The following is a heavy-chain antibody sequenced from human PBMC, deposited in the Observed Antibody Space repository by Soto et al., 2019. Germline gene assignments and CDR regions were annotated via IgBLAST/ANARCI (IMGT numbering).Heavy chain of an antibody. Sequence: GGSLRLSCVASGFTFSTFAMSWVRQAPGKGLEWVSGISGGGGSTYYVDSVKGRFTISRDDSKNILYLHMTSLSAEDTAVYYCAKIYCSATNCPFDYCGQGTVVTVS. J-gene: IGHJ4*02. CDR3: AKIYCSATNCPFDY. D-gene: IGHD2-2*01. CDR1: GFTFSTFA. CDR2: ISGGGGST. V-gene: IGHV3-23*01.